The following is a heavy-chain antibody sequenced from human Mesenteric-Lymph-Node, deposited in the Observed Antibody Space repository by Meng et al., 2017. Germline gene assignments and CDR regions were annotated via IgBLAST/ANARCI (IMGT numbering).Heavy chain of an antibody. CDR2: ISGSGGST. J-gene: IGHJ4*02. CDR1: GFTFSSYA. Sequence: GESLKISCAASGFTFSSYAMSWVRQAPGKGLEWVSAISGSGGSTYYADAVKGRFIISRDNSKNTLYLKMNSLRAEDTAVYYYAKDSHRETSCSSYWGQGTLVTVSS. D-gene: IGHD2-2*01. CDR3: AKDSHRETSCSSY. V-gene: IGHV3-23*01.